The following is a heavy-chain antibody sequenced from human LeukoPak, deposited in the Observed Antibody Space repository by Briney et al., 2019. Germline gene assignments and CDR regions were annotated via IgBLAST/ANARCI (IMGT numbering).Heavy chain of an antibody. V-gene: IGHV3-15*01. Sequence: GSLRLSCAASGFTFDDYAMHWVRQAPGKGLEWVARVKTQSAGGTTDYATPVKGRFVISRDDSRHMVFLQMNNLKTEDTAVYYCSAERYYVFLFGGQGTLVTASS. CDR1: GFTFDDYA. CDR3: SAERYYVFLF. CDR2: VKTQSAGGTT. J-gene: IGHJ4*02. D-gene: IGHD3-10*02.